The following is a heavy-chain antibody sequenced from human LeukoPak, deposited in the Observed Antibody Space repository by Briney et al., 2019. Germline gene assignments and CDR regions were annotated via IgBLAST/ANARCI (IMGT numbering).Heavy chain of an antibody. D-gene: IGHD3-22*01. CDR2: INSDGSST. CDR1: GFTVSSNY. CDR3: ARGWYYYDSSPFLGVFDY. V-gene: IGHV3-74*01. J-gene: IGHJ4*02. Sequence: GGSLRLSCAASGFTVSSNYMSWVRQAPGKGLVWVSRINSDGSSTSYADSVKGRFTISRDNAKNTLYLQMNSLRAEDTAVYYCARGWYYYDSSPFLGVFDYWGQGTLVTVSS.